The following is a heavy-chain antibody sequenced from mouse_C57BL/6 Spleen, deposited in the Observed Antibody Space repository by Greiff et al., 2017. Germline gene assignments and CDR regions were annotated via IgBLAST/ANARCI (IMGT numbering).Heavy chain of an antibody. CDR3: APLITTVVVTDYAMDY. D-gene: IGHD1-1*01. CDR1: GYTFTDYY. J-gene: IGHJ4*01. CDR2: IGPGSGST. Sequence: VQLVESGAELVKPGASVKISCKASGYTFTDYYINWVKQRPGQGLEWIGKIGPGSGSTYYNEKFKGKATLTADKSSSTAYMQLSSLTSEDSAVYFCAPLITTVVVTDYAMDYWGQGTSVTVSS. V-gene: IGHV1-77*01.